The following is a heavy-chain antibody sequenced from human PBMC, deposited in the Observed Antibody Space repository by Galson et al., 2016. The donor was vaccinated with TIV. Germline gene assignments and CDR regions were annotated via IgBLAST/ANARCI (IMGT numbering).Heavy chain of an antibody. J-gene: IGHJ4*02. D-gene: IGHD4-17*01. Sequence: SVKVSCKASGYTFSSYSINWVRQAPGQGLEWMGWISGYSGNTNYAQKFQGRVTMTTDTSTGTAYMELRSLRSDDTAVYYCAGGATVTPYSFFDYWGQGTLVTAFS. CDR3: AGGATVTPYSFFDY. V-gene: IGHV1-18*04. CDR1: GYTFSSYS. CDR2: ISGYSGNT.